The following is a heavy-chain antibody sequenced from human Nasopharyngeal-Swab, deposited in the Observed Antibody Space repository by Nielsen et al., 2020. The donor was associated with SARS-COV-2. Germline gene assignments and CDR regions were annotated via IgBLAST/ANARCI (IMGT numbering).Heavy chain of an antibody. CDR1: GFTFDRYE. Sequence: GESLKISCVGSGFTFDRYEMNWVRQAPGKGLEWVSYISSDGPKIYDADFVKGRFTISRDNGKNSVYLQMNSLGAEDTAVYYCASVSRFWGQGTLVTVSS. CDR3: ASVSRF. D-gene: IGHD2-2*01. V-gene: IGHV3-48*03. J-gene: IGHJ4*02. CDR2: ISSDGPKI.